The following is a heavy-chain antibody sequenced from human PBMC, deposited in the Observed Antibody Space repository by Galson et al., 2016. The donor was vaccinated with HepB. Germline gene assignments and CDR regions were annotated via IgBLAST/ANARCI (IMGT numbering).Heavy chain of an antibody. V-gene: IGHV3-7*03. CDR1: GFTFNNYW. D-gene: IGHD6-13*01. Sequence: SLRLSCAASGFTFNNYWMSWVRRAPGKGLEWVANIKRDGTEKYYLDSVEGRFTVSRDNAKNSLSLQMNSLRAEDTAVYYCARCERYGSGWYGKNDYWGQGTLVTVSS. CDR3: ARCERYGSGWYGKNDY. CDR2: IKRDGTEK. J-gene: IGHJ4*02.